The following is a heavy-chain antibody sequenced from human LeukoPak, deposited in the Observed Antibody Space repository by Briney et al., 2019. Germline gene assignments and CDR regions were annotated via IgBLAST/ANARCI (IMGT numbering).Heavy chain of an antibody. CDR2: INHSGST. Sequence: SETLSLTCAVYGGSFSGYYWSWIRQPPGKGLEWIGEINHSGSTNYNPPLKSRVTISVDTSKNQFSLKLSSVTAADTAVYYCARGRTFRYPFDPWGQGTLVTVSS. CDR1: GGSFSGYY. V-gene: IGHV4-34*01. J-gene: IGHJ5*02. D-gene: IGHD1-1*01. CDR3: ARGRTFRYPFDP.